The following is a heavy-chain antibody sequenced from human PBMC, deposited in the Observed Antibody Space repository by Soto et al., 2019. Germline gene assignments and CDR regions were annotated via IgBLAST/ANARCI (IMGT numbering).Heavy chain of an antibody. CDR1: GFSLSTSGVG. D-gene: IGHD5-12*01. J-gene: IGHJ6*04. V-gene: IGHV2-5*02. CDR3: AHSRRLSGYEYYYYYYGMDV. CDR2: IYWDDDK. Sequence: QITLKESGPTLVKPTQTLTLTCTFSGFSLSTSGVGVGWIRQPPGKALEWLALIYWDDDKRYSPSLRSRLTITTDTAKDPVVLTLTTMDPVDTATYYCAHSRRLSGYEYYYYYYGMDVWGKGTTVTVYS.